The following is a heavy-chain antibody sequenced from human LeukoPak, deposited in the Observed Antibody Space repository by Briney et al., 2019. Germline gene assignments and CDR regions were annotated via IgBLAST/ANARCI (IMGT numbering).Heavy chain of an antibody. Sequence: SETLSLTCTVSGGSISSYYWSWIRQPPGKGLEWIGYIYTSGSTNYNPSLKSRVTISVDTSKNQFSLKLSSVTAADTAVYYCARSLGSPLFDYWGQGTLVTVSS. V-gene: IGHV4-4*09. CDR2: IYTSGST. CDR3: ARSLGSPLFDY. D-gene: IGHD2-15*01. J-gene: IGHJ4*02. CDR1: GGSISSYY.